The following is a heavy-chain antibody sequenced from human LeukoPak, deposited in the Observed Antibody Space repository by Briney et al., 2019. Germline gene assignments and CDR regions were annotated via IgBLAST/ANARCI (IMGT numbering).Heavy chain of an antibody. CDR2: INWNGGST. CDR1: GFTFDDYG. Sequence: PGGSLRLSRAASGFTFDDYGMSWVRQAPGKGLEWVSGINWNGGSTGYADSVKGRFTISRDNAKNSLYLQMNSLRAEDTALYYCAREPITMIVVVKRLWYFDLWGRGTLVTVSS. D-gene: IGHD3-22*01. J-gene: IGHJ2*01. V-gene: IGHV3-20*04. CDR3: AREPITMIVVVKRLWYFDL.